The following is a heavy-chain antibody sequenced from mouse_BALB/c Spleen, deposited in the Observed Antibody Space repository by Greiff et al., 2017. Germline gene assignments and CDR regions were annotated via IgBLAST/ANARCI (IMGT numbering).Heavy chain of an antibody. J-gene: IGHJ4*01. CDR3: ARPGPYYYAMDY. CDR2: ISSGSSTI. V-gene: IGHV5-17*02. Sequence: EVQVVESGGGLVQPGGSRKLSCAASGFTFSSFGMHWVRQAPEKGLEWVAYISSGSSTIYYADTVKGRFTISRDNPKNTLFLQMTSLRSEDTAMYYCARPGPYYYAMDYWGQGTSVTVSS. CDR1: GFTFSSFG.